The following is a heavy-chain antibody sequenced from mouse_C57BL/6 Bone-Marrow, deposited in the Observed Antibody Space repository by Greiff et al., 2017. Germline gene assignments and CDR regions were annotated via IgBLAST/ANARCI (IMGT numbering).Heavy chain of an antibody. CDR2: IRNKANNHAT. J-gene: IGHJ3*01. CDR1: GFTFSDAW. CDR3: AGWERVRFAD. Sequence: EVQLVESGGGLVQPGGSMILSCAASGFTFSDAWMDWVRPSPEKGLEWVALIRNKANNHATYYAESVKGRFTISRDDSKSSVYLQMNSLRPEDTGIYSCAGWERVRFADWGQETLVTVSA. V-gene: IGHV6-6*01. D-gene: IGHD3-1*01.